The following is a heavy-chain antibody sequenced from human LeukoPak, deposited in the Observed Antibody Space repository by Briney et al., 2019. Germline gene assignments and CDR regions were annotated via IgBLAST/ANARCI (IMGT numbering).Heavy chain of an antibody. CDR2: INPSGGST. CDR3: ARPARYSGYDFSRDAFDI. Sequence: ASVKVSCKASGYTFTSYYMHWVRQAPGQGLEWMGIINPSGGSTSYAQKFQGRVTMTRDTSTSTVYMELSSLRSEDTAVYYCARPARYSGYDFSRDAFDIWGQGTMVTVSP. V-gene: IGHV1-46*01. J-gene: IGHJ3*02. CDR1: GYTFTSYY. D-gene: IGHD5-12*01.